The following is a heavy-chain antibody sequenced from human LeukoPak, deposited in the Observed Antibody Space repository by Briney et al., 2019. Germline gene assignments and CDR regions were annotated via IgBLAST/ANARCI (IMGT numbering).Heavy chain of an antibody. V-gene: IGHV4-31*03. D-gene: IGHD6-13*01. CDR3: ARVHQTTGYSSSWYWENEWGSGGRVDAFDI. Sequence: SETLSLTCTVSGGSISSGGYYWSWIRQHPGKGLEWIGYIYYSGSTYYNPSLKSRVTISVDTSKNQFSLKLSSVTAADTAVYYCARVHQTTGYSSSWYWENEWGSGGRVDAFDIWGQGTMVTVSS. J-gene: IGHJ3*02. CDR1: GGSISSGGYY. CDR2: IYYSGST.